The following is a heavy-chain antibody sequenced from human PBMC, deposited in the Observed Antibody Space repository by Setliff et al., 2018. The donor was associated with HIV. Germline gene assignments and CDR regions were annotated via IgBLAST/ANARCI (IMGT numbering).Heavy chain of an antibody. Sequence: GESLRLSCAASGFAFSSHAMNWVRQAPGKGLEWVSAISGSGVSTYSADSVKGRFTISRDNSKNTLYLQLTSLRAEDTAVYYCATSPAAVTPRYFDFWGQGTLVTVSS. CDR2: ISGSGVST. D-gene: IGHD4-17*01. J-gene: IGHJ4*02. V-gene: IGHV3-23*01. CDR1: GFAFSSHA. CDR3: ATSPAAVTPRYFDF.